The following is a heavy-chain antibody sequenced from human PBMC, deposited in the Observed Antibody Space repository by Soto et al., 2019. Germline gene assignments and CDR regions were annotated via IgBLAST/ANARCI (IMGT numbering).Heavy chain of an antibody. CDR2: IYYSGST. CDR1: GGSISSSSYY. V-gene: IGHV4-39*01. CDR3: VRLIGNSWLDS. Sequence: PSETLSLTCTVSGGSISSSSYYWGWIRQPPGKGLEWIGSIYYSGSTYYNPSLKSRVTISVDTSKNQFSLHLSSVTPDDTAVYYCVRLIGNSWLDSWGQGTPVTVSS. J-gene: IGHJ5*01.